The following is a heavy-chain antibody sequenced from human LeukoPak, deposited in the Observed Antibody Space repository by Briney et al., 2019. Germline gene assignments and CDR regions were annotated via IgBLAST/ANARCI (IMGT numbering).Heavy chain of an antibody. J-gene: IGHJ3*02. CDR1: GFTVSSNY. CDR2: IKQDGSEK. V-gene: IGHV3-7*01. CDR3: ARKNWNYIGDAFDI. Sequence: GGSLRLSCAASGFTVSSNYMSWVRQAPGKGLEWVANIKQDGSEKYYVDSVKGRFTISRDNAKNSLYLQMNSLRAEDTAVYYCARKNWNYIGDAFDIWGQGTMVTVSS. D-gene: IGHD1-7*01.